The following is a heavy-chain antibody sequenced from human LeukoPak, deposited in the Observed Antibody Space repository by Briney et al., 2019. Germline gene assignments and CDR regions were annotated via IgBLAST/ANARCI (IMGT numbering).Heavy chain of an antibody. CDR1: GFTLITYE. J-gene: IGHJ4*02. CDR3: ARDGKTIFDY. D-gene: IGHD1/OR15-1a*01. CDR2: ISSSGSTK. V-gene: IGHV3-48*03. Sequence: GGSLRLSWAASGFTLITYEMNWVRQAPGKGLEWVSYISSSGSTKNYADSVKGRFTISRDNAKNSLYLQMNSLRAEDTAVYSCARDGKTIFDYWGQGTLVTVSS.